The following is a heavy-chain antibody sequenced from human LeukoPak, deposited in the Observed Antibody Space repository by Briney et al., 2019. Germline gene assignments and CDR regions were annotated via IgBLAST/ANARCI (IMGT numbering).Heavy chain of an antibody. CDR1: GGSISSSSYY. D-gene: IGHD4-11*01. V-gene: IGHV4-39*07. CDR2: IYYSGST. Sequence: PSETLSLTCTVSGGSISSSSYYWGWIRQPPGKGLEWIGSIYYSGSTYYNPSLKSRVTISVDTSKNQFSLKLSSVTAADTAVYYCASQYSNYYYYYMDVWGKGPTVTVSS. CDR3: ASQYSNYYYYYMDV. J-gene: IGHJ6*03.